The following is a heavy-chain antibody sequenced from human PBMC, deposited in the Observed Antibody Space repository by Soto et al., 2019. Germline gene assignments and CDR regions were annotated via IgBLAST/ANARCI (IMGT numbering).Heavy chain of an antibody. CDR3: TGEVASGY. CDR1: GITFNSHA. V-gene: IGHV3-30*04. CDR2: ISRDGGTK. Sequence: QVQLVESGGGVVQPGKSLRLSCAASGITFNSHAMHWVRQAPGKGLEWVAVISRDGGTKYYADSVKGRFTISRDNSRNTLFLEMNSLSGDDMAVYYCTGEVASGYWGQGTLVTVSS. J-gene: IGHJ4*02. D-gene: IGHD2-8*02.